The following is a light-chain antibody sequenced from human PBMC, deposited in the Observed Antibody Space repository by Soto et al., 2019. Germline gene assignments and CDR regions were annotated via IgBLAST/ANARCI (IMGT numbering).Light chain of an antibody. Sequence: EIVMTQSPATLSVSPGERATLSCRASQSVSDSLAWYQQKPGQTPRLLIYDASTRATGIPARFSGSGSGTDFTLTISSLQSEDFAVYYCQQYNKWPLTFGGGTKVEIK. CDR2: DAS. CDR1: QSVSDS. V-gene: IGKV3-15*01. J-gene: IGKJ4*01. CDR3: QQYNKWPLT.